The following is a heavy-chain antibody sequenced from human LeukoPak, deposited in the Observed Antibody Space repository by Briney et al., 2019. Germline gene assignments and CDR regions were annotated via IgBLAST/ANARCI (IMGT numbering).Heavy chain of an antibody. CDR3: ARLTFGGCLYGMDG. D-gene: IGHD3-16*01. CDR2: VKQDGSER. CDR1: GFIFGNFW. V-gene: IGHV3-7*05. Sequence: GGSLRLSCAASGFIFGNFWMTWVRQAPGKGLEWVANVKQDGSERYYVDSLKGRFTISRDNARNSLHLQMNSLRAEDTAVYYCARLTFGGCLYGMDGWGQRSTDTVSS. J-gene: IGHJ6*01.